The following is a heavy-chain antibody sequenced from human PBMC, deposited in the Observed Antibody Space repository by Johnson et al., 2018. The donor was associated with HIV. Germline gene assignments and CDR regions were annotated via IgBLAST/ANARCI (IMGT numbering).Heavy chain of an antibody. V-gene: IGHV3-NL1*01. Sequence: QEKLVESGGGVVQPGRSLRLSCAASGFTFSSYAMHWVRQAPGKGLEWVSGINWNGGSTGYADSVKGRFTVSRDNSKNTLYLQINSLRPEDTAVYYCARLPSGYSRDDLDIWGQGTMVTVSS. J-gene: IGHJ3*02. CDR1: GFTFSSYA. CDR2: INWNGGST. CDR3: ARLPSGYSRDDLDI. D-gene: IGHD5-18*01.